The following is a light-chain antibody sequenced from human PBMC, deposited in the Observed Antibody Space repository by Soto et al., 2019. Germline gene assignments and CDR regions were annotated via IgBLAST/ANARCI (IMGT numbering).Light chain of an antibody. J-gene: IGKJ1*01. CDR1: QTMRSNY. CDR3: QRYGSSPWT. V-gene: IGKV3-20*01. CDR2: GAS. Sequence: ETVLTQSPGTLSLSPEERATLSCRASQTMRSNYIAWYRQTPGQAPRLLIYGASNRATGIADRFSGSGSGTDFTLIISRLEPEDFALYYCQRYGSSPWTFGQGTKVEIK.